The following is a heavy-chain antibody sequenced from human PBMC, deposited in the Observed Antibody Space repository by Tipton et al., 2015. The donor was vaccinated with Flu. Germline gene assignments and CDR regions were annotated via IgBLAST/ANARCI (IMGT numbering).Heavy chain of an antibody. V-gene: IGHV4-4*07. Sequence: GEALGTHYWTWFRQPAGERLEWIGRIFATATAIYNPSLRSRVTMSVDTSKNQFSLNLTSVTAADTAVYYCARLPRHYGDYPLDYWGPGIMVTVSS. D-gene: IGHD4-17*01. CDR3: ARLPRHYGDYPLDY. CDR1: GEALGTHY. CDR2: IFATATA. J-gene: IGHJ4*01.